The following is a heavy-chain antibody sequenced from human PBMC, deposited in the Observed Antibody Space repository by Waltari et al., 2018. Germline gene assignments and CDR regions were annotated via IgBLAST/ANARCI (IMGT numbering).Heavy chain of an antibody. V-gene: IGHV4-39*07. D-gene: IGHD6-13*01. CDR3: ARGCSGSWYYWFDP. J-gene: IGHJ5*02. CDR2: IYYTGST. Sequence: QLRLQESGPGLVKPSETLSLTCTVSGGSISSSSYYWGWIRQPPGKGLEWIGSIYYTGSTYYNPSLKSRVTISVDTSKNQFSLKLSSVTAADTAVYYCARGCSGSWYYWFDPWGQGTLVTVSS. CDR1: GGSISSSSYY.